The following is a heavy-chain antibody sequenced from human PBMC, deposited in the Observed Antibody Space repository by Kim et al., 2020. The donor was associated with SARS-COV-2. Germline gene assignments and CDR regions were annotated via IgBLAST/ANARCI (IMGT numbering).Heavy chain of an antibody. CDR2: INRSGCAI. CDR1: GFSFSDYY. Sequence: GGSLRLSCAASGFSFSDYYMSWIRRAPGKGLECVSYINRSGCAIFYEDSVKGRFTISRDNAKNSLYLQMNSLRAEDTAVYYCARVEYRTDYSYYYGTVV. D-gene: IGHD4-4*01. J-gene: IGHJ6*01. CDR3: ARVEYRTDYSYYYGTVV. V-gene: IGHV3-11*01.